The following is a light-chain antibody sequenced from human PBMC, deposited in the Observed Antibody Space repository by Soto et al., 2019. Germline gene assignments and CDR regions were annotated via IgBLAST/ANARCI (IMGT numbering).Light chain of an antibody. CDR1: QSVSSN. J-gene: IGKJ4*01. V-gene: IGKV3D-15*01. CDR3: QQYNNWPRAT. Sequence: EIVLTQSPGTLSLSPGEGATLSCRASQSVSSNYLAWYQQKPGQAPRLLIYGSSNRATGIPDRFIGSGSGTEFSLTISSLQSEDFGVYYCQQYNNWPRATFGGGTKVDIK. CDR2: GSS.